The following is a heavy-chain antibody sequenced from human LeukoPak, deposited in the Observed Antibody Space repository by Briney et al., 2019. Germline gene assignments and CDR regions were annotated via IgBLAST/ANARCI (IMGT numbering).Heavy chain of an antibody. CDR1: GYTFTSYG. J-gene: IGHJ6*02. D-gene: IGHD4-17*01. Sequence: ASVKVSCKASGYTFTSYGISWVRQAPGQGLEWMGWISAYNGNTNYAQKLQGRVTMTTDTSTSTAYMELRSLRSDDTAVYYCARDVDYGDANHYYYGMDVWGQGTTVTVSS. CDR2: ISAYNGNT. V-gene: IGHV1-18*01. CDR3: ARDVDYGDANHYYYGMDV.